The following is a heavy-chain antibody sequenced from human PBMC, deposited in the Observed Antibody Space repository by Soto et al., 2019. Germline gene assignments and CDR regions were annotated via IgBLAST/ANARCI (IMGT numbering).Heavy chain of an antibody. J-gene: IGHJ6*02. Sequence: GGSLRLSCAASGFTFSSYAMSWVRQAPGKGLEWVSAISGSGGSTYYADSVKGRFTISRDNSKNTLYLQMNSLRAEDTAVYYCAKGGVVPAASYYYYYGMDVWGQGTTVTV. V-gene: IGHV3-23*01. CDR1: GFTFSSYA. D-gene: IGHD2-2*01. CDR2: ISGSGGST. CDR3: AKGGVVPAASYYYYYGMDV.